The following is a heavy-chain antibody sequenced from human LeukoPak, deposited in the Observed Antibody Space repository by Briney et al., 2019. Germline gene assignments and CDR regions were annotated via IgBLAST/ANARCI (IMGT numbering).Heavy chain of an antibody. V-gene: IGHV3-23*01. J-gene: IGHJ6*04. CDR2: ISGSGGST. CDR3: AELGITMIGGV. D-gene: IGHD3-10*02. Sequence: GGTLRLSCAASGFTFSSYGMSWVRQAPGKGLEWVSAISGSGGSTYYADSVKGRFTISRDNAKNSLYLQMNSLRAEDTAVYYCAELGITMIGGVWGKGTTVTVSS. CDR1: GFTFSSYG.